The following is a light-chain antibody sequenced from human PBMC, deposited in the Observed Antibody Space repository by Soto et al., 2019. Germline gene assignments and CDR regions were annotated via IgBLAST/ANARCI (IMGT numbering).Light chain of an antibody. Sequence: DIQMTQSPSALSASVGDRVTITCRASQSISTWLAWYQQKPGKAPKLLIYKASSLERGVPSRFSGSGSGTEFTLTISSLQPDDSATYYCQQYNTYRTFGRGTKVEIK. CDR1: QSISTW. V-gene: IGKV1-5*03. CDR3: QQYNTYRT. J-gene: IGKJ1*01. CDR2: KAS.